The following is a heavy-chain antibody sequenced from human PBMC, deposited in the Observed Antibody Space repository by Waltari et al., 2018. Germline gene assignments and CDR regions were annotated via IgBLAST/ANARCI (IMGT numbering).Heavy chain of an antibody. Sequence: QVQLQQWGAGLLKPSETLSLTCAVYGGSFSGYYWSWIRQPPGKGLEWIGEINHSGSTNYNPSLKSRVTISVDTSKNQFSLKLSSVTAADTAVYYCAREIMPAVADYWGQGTLVTVSS. CDR1: GGSFSGYY. J-gene: IGHJ4*02. CDR2: INHSGST. CDR3: AREIMPAVADY. D-gene: IGHD6-19*01. V-gene: IGHV4-34*01.